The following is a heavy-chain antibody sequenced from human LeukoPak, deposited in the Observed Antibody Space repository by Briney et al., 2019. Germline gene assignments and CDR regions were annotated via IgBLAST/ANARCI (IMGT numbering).Heavy chain of an antibody. CDR3: SRENGAFSPFGY. J-gene: IGHJ4*02. CDR2: ISLSGLT. V-gene: IGHV4-4*02. Sequence: NNTNWCGWIRQPPGQYLEWIGEISLSGLTNYNPSLKSRVTMALDKSKNHLSLNLTSVTAADTAVYYCSRENGAFSPFGYWGQGTLVTVPS. D-gene: IGHD2-8*01. CDR1: NNTNW.